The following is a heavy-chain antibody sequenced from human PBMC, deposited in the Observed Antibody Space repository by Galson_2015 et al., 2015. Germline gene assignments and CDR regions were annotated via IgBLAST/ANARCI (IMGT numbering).Heavy chain of an antibody. CDR2: IYPGDSDT. D-gene: IGHD2/OR15-2a*01. J-gene: IGHJ4*02. V-gene: IGHV5-51*01. Sequence: QSGAEVKKPGDSLKISCKGSGYSFTNYWIGWVRQVPGKGLEWMAIIYPGDSDTRYSPSLQGQVTISADKSINTAYLQWSSLNASDTAMNYCASEYFHWGQGTLVTVSS. CDR1: GYSFTNYW. CDR3: ASEYFH.